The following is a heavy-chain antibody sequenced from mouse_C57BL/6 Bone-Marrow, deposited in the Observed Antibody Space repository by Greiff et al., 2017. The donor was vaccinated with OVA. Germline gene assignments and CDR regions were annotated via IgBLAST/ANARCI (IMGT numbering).Heavy chain of an antibody. CDR3: ARPSTVEDAMDY. V-gene: IGHV1-19*01. Sequence: VQLQQSGPVLVKPGASVKMSCKASGYTFTDYYMNWVKQSHGKSLEWIGVINPYNGGTSYNQKFKGKATLTVDKSSSTAYMELNSLTSEDSAVYYCARPSTVEDAMDYWGQGTSVTVSS. D-gene: IGHD1-1*01. CDR2: INPYNGGT. CDR1: GYTFTDYY. J-gene: IGHJ4*01.